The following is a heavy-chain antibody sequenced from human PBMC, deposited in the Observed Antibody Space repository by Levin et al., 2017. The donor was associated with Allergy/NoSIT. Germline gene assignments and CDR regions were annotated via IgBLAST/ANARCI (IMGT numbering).Heavy chain of an antibody. V-gene: IGHV3-23*01. J-gene: IGHJ4*02. Sequence: GGSLRLSCAASGFTFSTYGMNWVRQAPGKGLEWVSILTSIGATYYADSVKGRFTISRDNSKNTLYLQMNGLGADDTAVYYCARIVCVGALCYSPAYWGQGTLVTVSS. CDR3: ARIVCVGALCYSPAY. CDR1: GFTFSTYG. CDR2: LTSIGAT. D-gene: IGHD2-8*01.